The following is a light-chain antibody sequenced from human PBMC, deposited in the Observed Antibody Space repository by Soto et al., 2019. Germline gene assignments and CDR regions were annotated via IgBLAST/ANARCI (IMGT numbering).Light chain of an antibody. V-gene: IGKV2-24*01. CDR3: MQATHYRPYT. CDR1: QSLEHSDGNTY. Sequence: DVVMTQTPLASPVPLGQPASIAGRKNQSLEHSDGNTYENWLHQRPGQPPRLLIYKVSHRFYRVPDRFSGSGAGTDLTLKISRVEAEDVGIYYRMQATHYRPYTFGPGTKLEIK. J-gene: IGKJ2*01. CDR2: KVS.